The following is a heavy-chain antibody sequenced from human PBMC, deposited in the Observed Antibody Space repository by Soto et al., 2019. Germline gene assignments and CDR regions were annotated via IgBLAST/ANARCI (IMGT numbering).Heavy chain of an antibody. V-gene: IGHV2-5*02. J-gene: IGHJ4*02. CDR3: AHAAFGEFVGSFGY. CDR2: VYWDDDK. CDR1: GFSLSTTGVG. D-gene: IGHD3-10*01. Sequence: QITLKESGPTLVNPTQPLTLTCTFSGFSLSTTGVGVGWIRQPPGKALEWLALVYWDDDKRDNLFLKSRLAITKDTSKNQVVLTMTNMDPVDTATYYCAHAAFGEFVGSFGYWGQGTLVTVSS.